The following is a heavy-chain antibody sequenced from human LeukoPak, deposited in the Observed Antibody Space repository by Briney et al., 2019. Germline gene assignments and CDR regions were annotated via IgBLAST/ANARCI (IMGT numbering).Heavy chain of an antibody. V-gene: IGHV1-69*13. CDR1: GGTFSSYS. CDR2: IIPIFGTA. CDR3: AYEEHGDGSGSYY. J-gene: IGHJ4*02. Sequence: SVKVSCKASGGTFSSYSISWVRQAPAQGLEWMGGIIPIFGTANYAQKFQGRVTITADESTSTAYMELSSLRSEDTAVYYCAYEEHGDGSGSYYWGQGTLGTVSS. D-gene: IGHD3-10*01.